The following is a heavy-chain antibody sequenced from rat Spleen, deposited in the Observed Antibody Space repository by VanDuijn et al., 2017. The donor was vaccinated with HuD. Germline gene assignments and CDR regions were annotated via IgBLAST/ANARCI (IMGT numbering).Heavy chain of an antibody. CDR1: GFTFSDYG. CDR3: ARRGNYAFVY. J-gene: IGHJ3*01. V-gene: IGHV5-34*01. D-gene: IGHD1-10*01. CDR2: ISRSSATI. Sequence: EVQLVESGGGLVQPGRSLKLSCVASGFTFSDYGMNWIRQAPGKGLEWVAYISRSSATIYYADTVKGRFTISRDNAKNNLYLQLSSRRSGDTAVYFWARRGNYAFVYWGQGTLVTVSS.